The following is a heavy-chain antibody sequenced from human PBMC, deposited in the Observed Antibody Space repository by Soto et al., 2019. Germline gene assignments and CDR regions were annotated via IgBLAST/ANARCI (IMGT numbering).Heavy chain of an antibody. V-gene: IGHV5-51*01. CDR3: ARMMAASGKAFDY. Sequence: GESLKISCQASGYSFISSWIGWVRQMPGKGLEWMGIIYPGDSDTRYSPSFQGQVTISADKYTSTAYLQWSSLKASDTATYYCARMMAASGKAFDYWGQGDLVTVSS. D-gene: IGHD6-13*01. CDR2: IYPGDSDT. CDR1: GYSFISSW. J-gene: IGHJ4*02.